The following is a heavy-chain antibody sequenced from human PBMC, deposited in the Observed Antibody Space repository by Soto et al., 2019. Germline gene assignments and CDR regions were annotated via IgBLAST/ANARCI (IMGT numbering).Heavy chain of an antibody. CDR1: GGSISSSSYY. CDR2: IYYSGST. Sequence: PSETLSLTCTVSGGSISSSSYYWGWIRQPPGKGLEWIGSIYYSGSTYYNPSLKSRVTISVDTSKNQFSLKLSSVTAADTAVYYCASRAVAGSYYYYGMDVWGQGTTVTVS. J-gene: IGHJ6*02. CDR3: ASRAVAGSYYYYGMDV. V-gene: IGHV4-39*01. D-gene: IGHD6-19*01.